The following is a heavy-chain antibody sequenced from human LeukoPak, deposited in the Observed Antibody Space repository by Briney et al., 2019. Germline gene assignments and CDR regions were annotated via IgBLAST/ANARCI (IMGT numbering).Heavy chain of an antibody. CDR1: GFTFSSYS. Sequence: GGSLRLPCAASGFTFSSYSMNWVRQAPGKGLEWVSSISSSSSYIYYADSVKGRFTISRDNAKNSLYLQMDSLRAEDTAVYYCATTKDIVVVPAAIGYYYGMDVWGQGTTVTVSS. V-gene: IGHV3-21*01. CDR2: ISSSSSYI. D-gene: IGHD2-2*02. J-gene: IGHJ6*02. CDR3: ATTKDIVVVPAAIGYYYGMDV.